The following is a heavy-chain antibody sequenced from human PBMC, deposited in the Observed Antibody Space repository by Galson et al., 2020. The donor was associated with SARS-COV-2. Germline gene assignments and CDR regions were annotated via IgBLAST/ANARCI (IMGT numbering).Heavy chain of an antibody. D-gene: IGHD6-19*01. CDR2: IYYSGST. Sequence: LETLSLTCTVSGGSISSSSYYWGWIRQPPGKGLEWIGSIYYSGSTYYNPSLKSRVTISVDTSKNQFSLKLSSVTAADTAVYYCARVGYSSGWYGDYYYYYMVVWGKGTTVTVSS. J-gene: IGHJ6*03. V-gene: IGHV4-39*07. CDR3: ARVGYSSGWYGDYYYYYMVV. CDR1: GGSISSSSYY.